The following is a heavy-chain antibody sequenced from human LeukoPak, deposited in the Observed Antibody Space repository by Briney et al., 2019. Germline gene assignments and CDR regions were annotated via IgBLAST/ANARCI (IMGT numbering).Heavy chain of an antibody. CDR1: GGSISSYY. CDR2: IYYSGST. Sequence: SETLSLTCTVSGGSISSYYWSWIRQPPGKGLEWIGYIYYSGSTNYNPSLKSRVTISVDTSKNQFSLKLSSVTAADTAVYYCARRYFDYWGQGTLVTVSS. CDR3: ARRYFDY. J-gene: IGHJ4*02. V-gene: IGHV4-59*01.